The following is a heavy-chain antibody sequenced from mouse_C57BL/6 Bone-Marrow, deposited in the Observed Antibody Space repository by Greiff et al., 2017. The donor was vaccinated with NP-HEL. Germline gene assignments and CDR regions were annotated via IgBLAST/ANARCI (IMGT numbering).Heavy chain of an antibody. CDR3: ARYNDYDYDWYIDV. V-gene: IGHV3-8*01. J-gene: IGHJ1*03. D-gene: IGHD2-4*01. Sequence: EVKLEESGPGLAKPSQTLSLTCSVTGYSITSDYWNWIRKFPGNKLEYMGYISYSGSTYSNPSLKSRISITRDTSKNQYYLQLNSVTTEDTATYYCARYNDYDYDWYIDVWGTGTTVTVSS. CDR1: GYSITSDY. CDR2: ISYSGST.